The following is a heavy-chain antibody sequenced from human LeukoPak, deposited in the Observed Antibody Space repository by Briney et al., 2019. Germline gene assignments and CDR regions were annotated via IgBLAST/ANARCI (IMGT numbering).Heavy chain of an antibody. J-gene: IGHJ4*02. CDR2: IYYSGST. CDR1: GGSISSYY. CDR3: LGGCYYYFDY. Sequence: SETLSLTCTVSGGSISSYYWSWIRQPPGKGLEWIGYIYYSGSTNYNPSLKSRVTISVDTSKNQFSLKLSSVTAADTAVYYCLGGCYYYFDYWGQGTLVTVSS. D-gene: IGHD1-26*01. V-gene: IGHV4-59*01.